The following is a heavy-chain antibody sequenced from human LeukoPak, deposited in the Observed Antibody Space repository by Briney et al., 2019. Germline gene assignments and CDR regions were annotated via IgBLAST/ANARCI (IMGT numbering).Heavy chain of an antibody. V-gene: IGHV4-39*07. Sequence: PSETLSLTCTVSGGSISSSSYYWGWIRQPPGKGLEWIGSIYYSGSTYYNPSLKSRVTISVDTSKNQFSLKLSSVTAADTAVYYCARDRPRLRGYSYGYYYYMDVWGKGTTVTVSS. CDR2: IYYSGST. D-gene: IGHD5-18*01. CDR3: ARDRPRLRGYSYGYYYYMDV. CDR1: GGSISSSSYY. J-gene: IGHJ6*03.